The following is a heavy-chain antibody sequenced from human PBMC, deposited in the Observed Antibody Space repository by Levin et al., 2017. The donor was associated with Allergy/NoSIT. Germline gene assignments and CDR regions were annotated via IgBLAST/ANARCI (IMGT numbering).Heavy chain of an antibody. V-gene: IGHV3-23*01. CDR2: IRGSGGTT. Sequence: ETLSLTCAASGFTFSSYAMSWVRQAPGKGLEWVSVIRGSGGTTNYADSVKGRFTISRDNSKNTLYLQMNSLRAEDTAVYYCAKVKGTSWLPFDYWGQGTLVTVSS. D-gene: IGHD6-13*01. CDR3: AKVKGTSWLPFDY. J-gene: IGHJ4*02. CDR1: GFTFSSYA.